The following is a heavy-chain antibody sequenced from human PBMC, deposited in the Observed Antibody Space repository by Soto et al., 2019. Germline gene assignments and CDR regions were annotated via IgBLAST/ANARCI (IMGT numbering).Heavy chain of an antibody. V-gene: IGHV3-49*03. CDR3: TRPSGSYNEELGY. D-gene: IGHD1-26*01. CDR2: IRRKFYGGTT. Sequence: PGGSLRLSCTVSGFTFGDYAISWIRQAPWKGLEWVGFIRRKFYGGTTEYAASVTGRFTISRDDSKAIAYLQMNSLRTEETAVYYCTRPSGSYNEELGYWGGGTLVPVFS. J-gene: IGHJ2*01. CDR1: GFTFGDYA.